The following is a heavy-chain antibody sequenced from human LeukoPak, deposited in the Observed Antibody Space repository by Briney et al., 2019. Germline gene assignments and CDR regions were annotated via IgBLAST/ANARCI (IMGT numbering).Heavy chain of an antibody. Sequence: GGSLRLSCAASGFTFSSYAMSWARQAPGKGLEWVSAISGSGGSTYYADSVKGRFTISRDNSKNTLYLQMNSLRAEDTAVYYCAKERGDFWSGYYGFDYWGQGTLVTVSS. CDR1: GFTFSSYA. D-gene: IGHD3-3*01. V-gene: IGHV3-23*01. J-gene: IGHJ4*02. CDR3: AKERGDFWSGYYGFDY. CDR2: ISGSGGST.